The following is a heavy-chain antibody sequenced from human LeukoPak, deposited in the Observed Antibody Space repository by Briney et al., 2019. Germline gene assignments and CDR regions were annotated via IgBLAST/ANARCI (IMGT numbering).Heavy chain of an antibody. CDR1: GFTFSNYA. Sequence: GGSLRLSCAASGFTFSNYAMSLVRQAPGKGLQWVSSISGGGDQIYYADSVKGRFTISRDNFRNILYLQMSSLRAEDTAVYYCARDFGAPKPGMDVWGQGTTVTVSS. D-gene: IGHD3-3*01. CDR3: ARDFGAPKPGMDV. V-gene: IGHV3-23*01. J-gene: IGHJ6*02. CDR2: ISGGGDQI.